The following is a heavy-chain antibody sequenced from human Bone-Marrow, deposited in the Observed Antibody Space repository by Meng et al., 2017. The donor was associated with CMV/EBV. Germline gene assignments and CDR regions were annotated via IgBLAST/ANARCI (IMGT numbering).Heavy chain of an antibody. Sequence: QRRLQQAGPRLVKPSQTLSLTCAISGDSVYRNSAAWNWIRQSPSRGLEWLGRTYYRSKWYNDYAVSVKSRITINPDTSKNQFSLQLNSVTPEDTAVYYCAREVWFGEFYNWFDPWGQGTLVTVSS. CDR2: TYYRSKWYN. J-gene: IGHJ5*02. CDR3: AREVWFGEFYNWFDP. D-gene: IGHD3-10*01. CDR1: GDSVYRNSAA. V-gene: IGHV6-1*01.